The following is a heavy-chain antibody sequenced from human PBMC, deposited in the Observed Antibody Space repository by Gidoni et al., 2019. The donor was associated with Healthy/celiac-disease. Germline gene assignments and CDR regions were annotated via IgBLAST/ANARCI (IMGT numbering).Heavy chain of an antibody. Sequence: QVQLVQSGAEVTKPAASVKVSCKASGYIFTDYYMHWVRQAPGQGLEWMGGINPKSGGTNYAQKFKGRVNMTRDTSISTAYMELSRLRSDDTAVYYWAREPLAVAGTPVYYFDYWGQGTLVTVSS. V-gene: IGHV1-2*02. CDR3: AREPLAVAGTPVYYFDY. CDR1: GYIFTDYY. D-gene: IGHD6-19*01. CDR2: INPKSGGT. J-gene: IGHJ4*02.